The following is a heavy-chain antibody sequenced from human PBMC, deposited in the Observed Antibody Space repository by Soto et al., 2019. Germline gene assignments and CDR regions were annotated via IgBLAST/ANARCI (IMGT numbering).Heavy chain of an antibody. D-gene: IGHD2-15*01. J-gene: IGHJ5*02. CDR3: ARGRYCLTGRCFPNYFDP. V-gene: IGHV4-30-4*01. CDR2: IYKSATT. Sequence: SETLSLTCSVSGDSISTVDYFWAWIRQPPGQALEYIGYIYKSATTYYNPSFESRVAISLDTSKSQFSLNVTSVTAADTAVYFCARGRYCLTGRCFPNYFDPWGQGTLVTVSS. CDR1: GDSISTVDYF.